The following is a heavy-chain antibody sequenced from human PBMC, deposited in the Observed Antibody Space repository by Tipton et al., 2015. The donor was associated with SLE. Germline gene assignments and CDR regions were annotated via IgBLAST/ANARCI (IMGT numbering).Heavy chain of an antibody. CDR1: GFSINNGYF. J-gene: IGHJ4*02. CDR2: VFRSGST. Sequence: TLSLTCTVSGFSINNGYFWAWIRQPPGKGREWIGYVFRSGSTQYNASLKSRVTISVDTAKNQFSLQLSSVTAADTAVYYCARDTSLSGHDYWGQGTLVTVSS. CDR3: ARDTSLSGHDY. V-gene: IGHV4-38-2*02. D-gene: IGHD6-19*01.